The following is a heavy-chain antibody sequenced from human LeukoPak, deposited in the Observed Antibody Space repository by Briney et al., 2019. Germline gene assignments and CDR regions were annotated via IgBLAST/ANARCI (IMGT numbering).Heavy chain of an antibody. V-gene: IGHV3-7*01. D-gene: IGHD5-24*01. J-gene: IGHJ6*03. CDR1: GFTFSSYW. CDR3: ARDLGATNYYYYYMDV. Sequence: GGSLRLSCAASGFTFSSYWMSWVRQAPGKGLEWVANIKQDGSEKYYVDSVKGRFTISRDNAKNSLYLQMNSLRAEDTAVYYCARDLGATNYYYYYMDVWGKGTTVTVSS. CDR2: IKQDGSEK.